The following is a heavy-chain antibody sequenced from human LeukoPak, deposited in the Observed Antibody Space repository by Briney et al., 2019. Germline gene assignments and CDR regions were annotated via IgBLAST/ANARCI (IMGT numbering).Heavy chain of an antibody. CDR1: GGSISSSSYY. CDR2: IYDSGST. CDR3: ARGTHVALADY. D-gene: IGHD5-12*01. V-gene: IGHV4-39*07. Sequence: SETLSLNCTVSGGSISSSSYYWGWIRQPPGKGLEWIGSIYDSGSTYYNPSLKSRVTISLDTSKNQFSLKLSSVTAADTAVYYCARGTHVALADYWGQGTLVTVSS. J-gene: IGHJ4*02.